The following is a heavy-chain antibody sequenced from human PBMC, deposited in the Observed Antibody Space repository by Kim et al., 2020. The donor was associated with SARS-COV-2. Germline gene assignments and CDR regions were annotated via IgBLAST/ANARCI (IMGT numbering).Heavy chain of an antibody. D-gene: IGHD2-15*01. CDR2: ISAYNGNT. J-gene: IGHJ6*02. CDR1: GYTFTSYG. CDR3: ARDLSTVVTPLYYYYYYGMDV. Sequence: VKVSCKASGYTFTSYGISWVRQAPGQGLEWMGWISAYNGNTNYAQKLQGRVTMTTDTSTSTAYMELRSLRSDDTAVYYCARDLSTVVTPLYYYYYYGMDVWGQGTTVTVSS. V-gene: IGHV1-18*04.